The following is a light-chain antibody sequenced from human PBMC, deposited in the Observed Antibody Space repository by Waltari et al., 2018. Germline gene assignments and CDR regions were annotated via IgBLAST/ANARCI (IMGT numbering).Light chain of an antibody. CDR2: EVS. CDR3: MQSIQFPLT. J-gene: IGKJ4*01. Sequence: DVVMTQTPLALSVTPGQPASIPCTSSQSRLHSDGKTHLYWYLQKPGQPPQLPIYEVSNRFSGVPDRFSGSGSGTDFTLKISRVEAEDVGLYYCMQSIQFPLTFGGGTKVEIK. V-gene: IGKV2D-29*01. CDR1: QSRLHSDGKTH.